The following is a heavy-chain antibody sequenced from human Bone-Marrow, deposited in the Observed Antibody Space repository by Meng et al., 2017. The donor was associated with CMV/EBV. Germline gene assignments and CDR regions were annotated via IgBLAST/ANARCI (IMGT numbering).Heavy chain of an antibody. Sequence: GESLKISCAASGFTFSSYSMNWVRQAPGKGLEWVSSISSSSSYIYYADSVKGRFTISRDNAKNSLNLQVNSLRAEDTAVYYCAREDDFWSCFSSVSGSLFPDYGMDVWGQGTTVAVSS. J-gene: IGHJ6*02. CDR3: AREDDFWSCFSSVSGSLFPDYGMDV. V-gene: IGHV3-21*01. D-gene: IGHD3-3*01. CDR2: ISSSSSYI. CDR1: GFTFSSYS.